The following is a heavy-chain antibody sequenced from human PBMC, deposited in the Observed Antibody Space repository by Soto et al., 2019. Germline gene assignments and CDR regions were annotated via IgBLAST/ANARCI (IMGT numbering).Heavy chain of an antibody. CDR2: IYPGDSDT. Sequence: GESLKISCTVSGYTFSTYWIAWLRQMPGKVLEWMGIIYPGDSDTRYSPSFQGHVTISADTSTKTAYLQWSSLKASDTAIYYCARLPQFLWFGALTSSHYYFNFWGAGTLVTVSS. CDR3: ARLPQFLWFGALTSSHYYFNF. D-gene: IGHD3-10*01. J-gene: IGHJ4*02. V-gene: IGHV5-51*01. CDR1: GYTFSTYW.